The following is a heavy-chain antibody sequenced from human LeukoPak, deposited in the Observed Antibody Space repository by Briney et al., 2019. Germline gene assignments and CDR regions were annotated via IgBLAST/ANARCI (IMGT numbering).Heavy chain of an antibody. Sequence: KPGGSLRLSCAASGFTFSGYSMNWVRLSPGKGLEWVSSISDTSRYIYYADSVKGRFIISRDNAKNSLYLQMNSLRADDTAVYYCARGSVGYWFDPWGQGTLVTVSS. CDR3: ARGSVGYWFDP. CDR1: GFTFSGYS. V-gene: IGHV3-21*01. J-gene: IGHJ5*02. CDR2: ISDTSRYI. D-gene: IGHD5/OR15-5a*01.